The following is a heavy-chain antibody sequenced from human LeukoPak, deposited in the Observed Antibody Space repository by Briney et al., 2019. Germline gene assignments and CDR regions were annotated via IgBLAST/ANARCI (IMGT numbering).Heavy chain of an antibody. CDR1: GFTFSSYA. D-gene: IGHD7-27*01. V-gene: IGHV3-23*01. J-gene: IGHJ2*01. CDR3: ATGRWGSQPSEFDL. Sequence: GGSLRRSCAASGFTFSSYAMSWVRQAPGKGLEWVSGISGSGGSTYYADSVKGRFTISRDNSRDTLYLQMNSLRAEDTAVYYCATGRWGSQPSEFDLWGRGTLVIVSS. CDR2: ISGSGGST.